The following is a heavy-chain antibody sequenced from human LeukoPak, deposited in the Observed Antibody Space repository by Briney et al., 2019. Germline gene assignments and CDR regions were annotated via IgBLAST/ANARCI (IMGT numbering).Heavy chain of an antibody. V-gene: IGHV4-34*01. CDR1: GGSFSGYY. J-gene: IGHJ4*02. CDR2: INHSGST. CDR3: ARRGHYYGSGSHDY. Sequence: SETLSLTCAVYGGSFSGYYWSWIRQPPGKGLEWIGEINHSGSTNYNPSLKSRVTISVDTSENQFSLKLSSVTAADTAVYYCARRGHYYGSGSHDYWGQGTLVTVSS. D-gene: IGHD3-10*01.